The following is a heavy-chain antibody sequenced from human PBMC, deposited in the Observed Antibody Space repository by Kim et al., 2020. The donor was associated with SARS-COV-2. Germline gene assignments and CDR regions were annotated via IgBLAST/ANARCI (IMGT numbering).Heavy chain of an antibody. CDR1: GFSFSDYY. CDR3: ARVHKSAGYEVDYHYGM. D-gene: IGHD6-13*01. CDR2: ISTTAGYT. Sequence: GGSLRLSCAASGFSFSDYYMGWVRQTPGKRLEWVSFISTTAGYTNYADSVKGRFTISRDNTQNSLYLQMNSLRGGDTAVYFCARVHKSAGYEVDYHYGM. V-gene: IGHV3-11*06. J-gene: IGHJ6*01.